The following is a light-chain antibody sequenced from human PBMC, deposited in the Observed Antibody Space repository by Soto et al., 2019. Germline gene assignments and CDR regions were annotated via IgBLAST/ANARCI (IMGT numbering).Light chain of an antibody. J-gene: IGKJ1*01. CDR1: QSISTW. Sequence: DIPMTQSPSTLSASVGDRVTIPCRASQSISTWLAWYQQKPGKAPKLLIYDASSLESGVPSRFSGSGSGTEFTLTISSLQPDDFATYYCQHYNSYPWTFGQGTQVDIK. V-gene: IGKV1-5*01. CDR2: DAS. CDR3: QHYNSYPWT.